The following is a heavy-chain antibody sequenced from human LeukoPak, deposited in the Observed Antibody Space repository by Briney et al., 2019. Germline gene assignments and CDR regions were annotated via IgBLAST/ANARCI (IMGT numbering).Heavy chain of an antibody. D-gene: IGHD4-17*01. CDR2: ISSSSSYI. V-gene: IGHV3-21*01. CDR3: ARDLPVTIDY. CDR1: GFTFSSYS. J-gene: IGHJ4*02. Sequence: GGSLRLSCAASGFTFSSYSMNWVRQAPGKGLEWVSSISSSSSYIYYADSVKGRFTITRDNAKNSLYLQMNSLRAEDTAVYYCARDLPVTIDYWGQGTLVTVSS.